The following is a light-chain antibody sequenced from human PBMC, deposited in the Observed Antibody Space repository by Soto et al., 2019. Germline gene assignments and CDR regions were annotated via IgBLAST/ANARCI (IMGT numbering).Light chain of an antibody. Sequence: IVLTQSPATLSLSPGETATLSCRASQSIDIYLAWYQQRPGRAPRLLIYDASSRPAAVPARFSGSGSGTDFTLTIAGLEPEDFAVYYCQQRGNWPLTFGGGTKVDVK. CDR2: DAS. CDR1: QSIDIY. J-gene: IGKJ4*01. CDR3: QQRGNWPLT. V-gene: IGKV3-11*01.